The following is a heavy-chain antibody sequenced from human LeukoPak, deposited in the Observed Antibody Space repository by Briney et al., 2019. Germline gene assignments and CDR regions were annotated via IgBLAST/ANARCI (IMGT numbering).Heavy chain of an antibody. J-gene: IGHJ3*02. V-gene: IGHV4-39*07. CDR3: ARANPWAPRRHGSFDI. Sequence: PSETLSLTCTVSGGSISSSSYYWGWIRQPPGKGLEWIGSIYYSGSTYYNPSLKSRVTISVDTSKNQFSLKLSSVTAADTAVYYCARANPWAPRRHGSFDIWGQGTMVTVSS. CDR1: GGSISSSSYY. CDR2: IYYSGST. D-gene: IGHD3-10*01.